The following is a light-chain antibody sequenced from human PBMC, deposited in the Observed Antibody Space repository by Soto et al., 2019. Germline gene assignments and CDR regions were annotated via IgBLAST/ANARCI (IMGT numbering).Light chain of an antibody. CDR3: HQRSNWPPIT. CDR2: GAS. Sequence: EIVITQSPATLSVSPGERATLSCRASQSVSSNLAWYQQKPGQAPRLLIYGASTRATGIPARFSGSGSGTGFTLTISSLQSEDFATYYCHQRSNWPPITFGQGTRLEI. J-gene: IGKJ5*01. V-gene: IGKV3-15*01. CDR1: QSVSSN.